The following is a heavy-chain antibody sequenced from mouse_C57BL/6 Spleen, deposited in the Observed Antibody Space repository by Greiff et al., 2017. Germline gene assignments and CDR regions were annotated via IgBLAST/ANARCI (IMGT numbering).Heavy chain of an antibody. Sequence: QVQLKQPGAELVKPGASVKMSCKASGYTFTSYWITWVKQRPGQGLEWIGDIYPGSGSTNYNEKFKSKATLTVDTSSSTAYMQLSSLTSEDSAVYYCARDYGSSHSWFAYWGQGTLVTVSA. V-gene: IGHV1-55*01. CDR1: GYTFTSYW. CDR3: ARDYGSSHSWFAY. CDR2: IYPGSGST. J-gene: IGHJ3*01. D-gene: IGHD1-1*01.